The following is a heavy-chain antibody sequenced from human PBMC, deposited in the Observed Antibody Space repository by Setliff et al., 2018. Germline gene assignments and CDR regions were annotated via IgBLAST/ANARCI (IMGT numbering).Heavy chain of an antibody. J-gene: IGHJ4*02. CDR2: IYPGDSDT. CDR1: GYSFTSYW. D-gene: IGHD3-9*01. V-gene: IGHV5-51*01. Sequence: PGESLKISCKGSGYSFTSYWIGWVRQMPGKGLEWMGIIYPGDSDTRYSPSFQGQVTISADKSISAAYLQWSSLKASDTALYYCARLATDILTGYSGAGDYWGQGTLVTVSS. CDR3: ARLATDILTGYSGAGDY.